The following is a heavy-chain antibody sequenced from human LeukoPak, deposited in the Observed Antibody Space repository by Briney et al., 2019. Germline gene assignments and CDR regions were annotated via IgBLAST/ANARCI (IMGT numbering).Heavy chain of an antibody. CDR3: AREHEVLTGYSLDY. V-gene: IGHV1-3*01. J-gene: IGHJ4*02. CDR2: INAGNGNT. Sequence: GASVKVSCKSSGYTFTTYAIHWVRQAPGQRLEYMGWINAGNGNTKYSQNFQGRVTITRDTSASTAYMELSSLRSEDTAVYYCAREHEVLTGYSLDYWGQGTLVTVSS. D-gene: IGHD3-9*01. CDR1: GYTFTTYA.